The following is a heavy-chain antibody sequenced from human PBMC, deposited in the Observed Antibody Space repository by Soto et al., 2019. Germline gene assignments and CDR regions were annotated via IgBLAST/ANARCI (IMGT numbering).Heavy chain of an antibody. CDR1: GFTFDDYA. CDR2: ISWNSGSI. J-gene: IGHJ4*02. CDR3: AKDVRIDGYSYFDY. D-gene: IGHD5-12*01. Sequence: EVQLVESGGGLVQPGRSLRLSCAASGFTFDDYAMHWVRQAPGKGLEWVSGISWNSGSIGYADSVKGRFTISRDNAKNSLYLQMNSLRAEDTALYYCAKDVRIDGYSYFDYWGQGTLVTVSS. V-gene: IGHV3-9*01.